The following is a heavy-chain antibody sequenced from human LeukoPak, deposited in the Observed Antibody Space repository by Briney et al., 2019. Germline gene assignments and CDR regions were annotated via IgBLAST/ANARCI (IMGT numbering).Heavy chain of an antibody. CDR1: GGSISSHY. CDR3: ARGYSSSWSPIDY. V-gene: IGHV4-59*08. CDR2: IYDSGTT. J-gene: IGHJ4*02. Sequence: PSETLSLTCTVSGGSISSHYCIWIRQPPGKGLEWIGYIYDSGTTNYNPSLKSRVTISVDTSKNQFSLKLSSVTAADTAVYYCARGYSSSWSPIDYWGQGTLVTVSS. D-gene: IGHD6-13*01.